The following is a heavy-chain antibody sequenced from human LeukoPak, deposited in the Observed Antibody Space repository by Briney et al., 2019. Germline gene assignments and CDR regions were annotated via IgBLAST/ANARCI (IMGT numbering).Heavy chain of an antibody. J-gene: IGHJ4*02. CDR2: MNPNSGNT. V-gene: IGHV1-8*01. CDR1: GYTFTRYD. Sequence: ASVTVSCKASGYTFTRYDIHWLRQATGQGLEWMGWMNPNSGNTGYAQKFQGRVTMTRNTSISTAYMELSSLRSEDTAVYYCARGRGVALDYWGQGTLVTVSS. CDR3: ARGRGVALDY. D-gene: IGHD2-15*01.